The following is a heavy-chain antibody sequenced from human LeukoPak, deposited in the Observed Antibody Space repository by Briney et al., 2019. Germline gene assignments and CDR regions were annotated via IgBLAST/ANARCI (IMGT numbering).Heavy chain of an antibody. Sequence: PGCALRLSRAPSGFTVSSNYMRWVRQAPAKALEGVSIIYSAGSTYYPDPVKGRFTISRDNSIDNSRNTLFLQMNSLRVEDTAVYYCATSTYKGNNFPDCWGQGTLVTASS. V-gene: IGHV3-53*01. J-gene: IGHJ4*02. D-gene: IGHD1/OR15-1a*01. CDR2: IYSAGST. CDR3: ATSTYKGNNFPDC. CDR1: GFTVSSNY.